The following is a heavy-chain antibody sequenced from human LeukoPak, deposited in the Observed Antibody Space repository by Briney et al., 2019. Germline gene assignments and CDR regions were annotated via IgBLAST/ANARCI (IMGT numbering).Heavy chain of an antibody. D-gene: IGHD3-22*01. V-gene: IGHV3-33*08. CDR2: IWYDGSKK. CDR1: GFTFSSYW. J-gene: IGHJ4*02. Sequence: GGSLRLSCAASGFTFSSYWMHWVRQAPGKGLEWVAFIWYDGSKKYYADSMKGRFTISRDNSKDTVYLQVNSLRAEDTAVYYCASRDYYDSSDSNLDYWGQGTLVTVSS. CDR3: ASRDYYDSSDSNLDY.